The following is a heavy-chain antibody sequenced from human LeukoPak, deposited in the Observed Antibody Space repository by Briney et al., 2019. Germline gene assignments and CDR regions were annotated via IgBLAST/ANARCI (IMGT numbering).Heavy chain of an antibody. CDR2: IKQDGCEK. CDR3: ATVPAFDI. Sequence: AGGSLRLSCAASGFTFSTYWMSWVRQAPGKGLEWVANIKQDGCEKYYVDSVKGRFTISRDNAKNSLYLQMNGLRAEDTAVYSCATVPAFDIWGQGTMVTVSS. J-gene: IGHJ3*02. V-gene: IGHV3-7*01. CDR1: GFTFSTYW.